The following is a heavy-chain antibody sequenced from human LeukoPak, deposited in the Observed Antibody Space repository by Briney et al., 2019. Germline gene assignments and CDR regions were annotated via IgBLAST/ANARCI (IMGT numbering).Heavy chain of an antibody. CDR3: ARDVPLTINGAFDI. Sequence: SVKVSCKASGGTFRSYAISWVRQAPGQGLEWMGGIIPIFGTANYAQKFQGRVTITADKSTSTAYMELSSLRSEDTAVYYCARDVPLTINGAFDIWGQGTMVTVSS. CDR1: GGTFRSYA. CDR2: IIPIFGTA. V-gene: IGHV1-69*06. D-gene: IGHD3-10*01. J-gene: IGHJ3*02.